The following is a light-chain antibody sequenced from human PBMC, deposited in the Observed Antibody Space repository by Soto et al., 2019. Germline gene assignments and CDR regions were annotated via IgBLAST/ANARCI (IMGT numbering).Light chain of an antibody. CDR2: GAS. J-gene: IGKJ4*01. CDR3: QQYGSSPAT. Sequence: DIVLTQSPGTLSLSPGERVTLSCRASQSVTNNYVAWYQQRPGQAPRLLIYGASNRATGIADRFSGSGSGTDFTLTISRLEPEDFAVYCCQQYGSSPATFGGGTKVEIK. V-gene: IGKV3-20*01. CDR1: QSVTNNY.